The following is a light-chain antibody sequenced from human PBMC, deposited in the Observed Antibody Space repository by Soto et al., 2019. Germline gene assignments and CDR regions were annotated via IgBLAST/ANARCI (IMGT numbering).Light chain of an antibody. CDR3: QHYGSSPPSIT. J-gene: IGKJ5*01. CDR1: QSVSN. CDR2: GAS. V-gene: IGKV3-20*01. Sequence: EIVLTQSPGTLSLSPGERATLSCRASQSVSNLAWYQQKPGQAPRLLIYGASSRATGIPDRFSGSGSGTDFHFTISRLEPEDCAVYYCQHYGSSPPSITFGQGTRLEI.